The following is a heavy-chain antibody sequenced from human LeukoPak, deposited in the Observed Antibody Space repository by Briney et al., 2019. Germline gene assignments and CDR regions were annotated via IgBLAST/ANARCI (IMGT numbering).Heavy chain of an antibody. CDR2: MFHSGDT. CDR1: GYSIRSGSY. CDR3: AKVGAYGDYARHDY. Sequence: SETLSLTCDVSGYSIRSGSYWGWIRQPPGKGLEWIGCMFHSGDTYHNPSLKSRVTISADTSKDQFSLKLTSVTAADTAVYYCAKVGAYGDYARHDYWGQGTLVTVSS. D-gene: IGHD4-17*01. V-gene: IGHV4-38-2*01. J-gene: IGHJ4*02.